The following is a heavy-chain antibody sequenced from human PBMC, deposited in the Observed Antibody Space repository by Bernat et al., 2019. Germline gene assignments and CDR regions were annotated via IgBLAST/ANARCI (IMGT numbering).Heavy chain of an antibody. CDR3: ARDRRGTDSGGMDV. J-gene: IGHJ6*02. V-gene: IGHV3-30-3*01. CDR1: GFTFSSYA. Sequence: QVQLVESGGGVVQPGRSLRLSCAASGFTFSSYAVHWVRQAPGKGLEWGAAISYDGSNKYYADSVKGRFTISRDKNTLYLQMNSLRAEDTAVYYCARDRRGTDSGGMDVWGQGTTVTVSS. D-gene: IGHD3-16*01. CDR2: ISYDGSNK.